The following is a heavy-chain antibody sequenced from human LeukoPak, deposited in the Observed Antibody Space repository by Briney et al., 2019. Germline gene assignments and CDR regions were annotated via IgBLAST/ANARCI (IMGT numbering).Heavy chain of an antibody. CDR2: INPNSGGT. Sequence: ASVKVSCKASGYTFTGYYMHWVRQAPGQGLEWMGWINPNSGGTSYAQKFQGRVTMTRDTSISTAYMELSRLRSDDTAVYYCASEYYDILTGRIAFDYWGQGTLVTVSS. V-gene: IGHV1-2*02. CDR1: GYTFTGYY. CDR3: ASEYYDILTGRIAFDY. D-gene: IGHD3-9*01. J-gene: IGHJ4*02.